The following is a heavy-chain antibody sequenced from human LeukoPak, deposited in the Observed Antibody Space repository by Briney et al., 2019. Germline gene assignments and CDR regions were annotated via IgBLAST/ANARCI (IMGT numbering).Heavy chain of an antibody. CDR3: ARQGYGGNSQGAADY. Sequence: ASVKVSCKASGYTFTSYGISWVRQAPGQGLEWMGWISAYNGNTNYAQKLQGRVTMTTDTSTSTAYMELRSLRSDDTAVYYCARQGYGGNSQGAADYWGQGTLATVSS. CDR1: GYTFTSYG. V-gene: IGHV1-18*01. CDR2: ISAYNGNT. J-gene: IGHJ4*02. D-gene: IGHD4-23*01.